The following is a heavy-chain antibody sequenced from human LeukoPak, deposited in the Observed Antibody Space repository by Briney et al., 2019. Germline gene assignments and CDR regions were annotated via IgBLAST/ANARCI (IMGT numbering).Heavy chain of an antibody. V-gene: IGHV1-8*03. CDR1: GYTFTSYD. CDR2: MNPNSGNT. D-gene: IGHD2-21*02. J-gene: IGHJ4*02. Sequence: ASVKVSCKASGYTFTSYDINWVRQATGQGLEWMGWMNPNSGNTGYAQKSQGRVAITRDTSASTAYIELSSLRSEDTAVYYCARRICGGDCYYDYWGQGTLVTVSS. CDR3: ARRICGGDCYYDY.